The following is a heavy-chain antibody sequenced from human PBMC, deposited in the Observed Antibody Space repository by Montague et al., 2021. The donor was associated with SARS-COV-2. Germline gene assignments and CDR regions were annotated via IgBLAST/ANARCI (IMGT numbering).Heavy chain of an antibody. J-gene: IGHJ4*02. V-gene: IGHV4-61*03. D-gene: IGHD6-13*01. Sequence: SETLSLTCTVSGGSVSSGGYYWSWIRQPPGKGLQCIGYIYDSGSTNYNPSLKSRVTISLATSKNHFSLKMTSVTAADTAVYYCAGVSLAAAATRSDYWGQGTLVTVSS. CDR2: IYDSGST. CDR1: GGSVSSGGYY. CDR3: AGVSLAAAATRSDY.